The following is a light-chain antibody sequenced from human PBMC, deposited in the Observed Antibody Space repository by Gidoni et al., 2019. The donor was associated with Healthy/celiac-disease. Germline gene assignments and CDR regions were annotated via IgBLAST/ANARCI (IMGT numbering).Light chain of an antibody. CDR3: QKSYSTPLT. CDR2: AAS. J-gene: IGKJ1*01. Sequence: DIQMTQSPSSLSASVGDRVTITCRASQSISSYLNWYQQKPGKAPKLLIYAASSLQSGVPSRLSGSGAGTDVTLTISSRQPEDFATYYCQKSYSTPLTFGQGTKVEIK. CDR1: QSISSY. V-gene: IGKV1-39*01.